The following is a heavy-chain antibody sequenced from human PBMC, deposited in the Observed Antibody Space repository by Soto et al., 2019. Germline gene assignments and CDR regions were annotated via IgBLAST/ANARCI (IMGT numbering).Heavy chain of an antibody. CDR2: INHSGST. CDR1: GGSFSGYY. J-gene: IGHJ6*02. V-gene: IGHV4-34*01. D-gene: IGHD6-19*01. CDR3: ARGPVISSGWSYYYGMDV. Sequence: SETLSLTCAVYGGSFSGYYWSWIRQPPGKGLEWIGEINHSGSTNYNPSLKSRVTISVDTSKNQFSLKLSSVTAADTAVYYCARGPVISSGWSYYYGMDVWGQGTTVTVS.